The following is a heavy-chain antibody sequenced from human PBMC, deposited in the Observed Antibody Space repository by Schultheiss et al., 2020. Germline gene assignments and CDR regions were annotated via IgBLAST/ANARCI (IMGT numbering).Heavy chain of an antibody. CDR2: ITWNSGSI. Sequence: GGSLRLSCAASGFSFDDYAMHWVRQAPGKGLEWVSGITWNSGSIGCADSVKGRFTISRDNAKNSLYLQMNSLRGEDTALYYCAKDGTGRSGGLDVWGQGTTVTVSS. V-gene: IGHV3-9*01. CDR1: GFSFDDYA. J-gene: IGHJ6*02. CDR3: AKDGTGRSGGLDV. D-gene: IGHD3/OR15-3a*01.